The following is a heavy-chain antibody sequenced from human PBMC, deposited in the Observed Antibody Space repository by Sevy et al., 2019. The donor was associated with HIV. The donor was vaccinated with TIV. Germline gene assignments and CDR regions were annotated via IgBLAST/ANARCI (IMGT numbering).Heavy chain of an antibody. CDR1: GGSISSGGYY. Sequence: SETLSLTCTVSGGSISSGGYYWSWIRQHPGKGLEWIGYIYYSGSTYYNPSLKSRVTITVDTSKNQFSLKLSSVTAADTAVLYCARAKVVPAATLKTDAIYYYYYYGMDVWGQGTTVTVSS. V-gene: IGHV4-31*03. CDR3: ARAKVVPAATLKTDAIYYYYYYGMDV. CDR2: IYYSGST. J-gene: IGHJ6*02. D-gene: IGHD2-2*01.